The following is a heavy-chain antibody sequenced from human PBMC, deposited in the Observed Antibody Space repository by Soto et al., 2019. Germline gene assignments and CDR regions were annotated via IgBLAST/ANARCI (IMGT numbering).Heavy chain of an antibody. CDR2: ISSSSSYT. CDR3: ARDLGYCSGGSCYPDAFDF. Sequence: QVQLVESGGGLVKPGGSLRLSCAASGFTFSDYYMSWIRQAPGKGLEWVSYISSSSSYTNYADSVKGRFTISRDNAKNSLYLQMKSLRAEDTAVYYCARDLGYCSGGSCYPDAFDFWGQGTMVTVSS. V-gene: IGHV3-11*06. J-gene: IGHJ3*01. D-gene: IGHD2-15*01. CDR1: GFTFSDYY.